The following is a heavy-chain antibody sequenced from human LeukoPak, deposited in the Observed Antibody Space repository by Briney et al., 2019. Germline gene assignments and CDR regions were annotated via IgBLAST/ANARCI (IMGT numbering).Heavy chain of an antibody. CDR2: IYYSGST. J-gene: IGHJ5*02. Sequence: SETLSLTCTVSGGSISSYYWSWIRQPPGKGLEWIGYIYYSGSTNYNPSLKSRVTISVDTSKNQFSLKLSSVTAADTAVYYCARALDIVVVPAANAVKTPYNWFDPWGQGTLVTVSS. CDR1: GGSISSYY. CDR3: ARALDIVVVPAANAVKTPYNWFDP. V-gene: IGHV4-59*01. D-gene: IGHD2-2*01.